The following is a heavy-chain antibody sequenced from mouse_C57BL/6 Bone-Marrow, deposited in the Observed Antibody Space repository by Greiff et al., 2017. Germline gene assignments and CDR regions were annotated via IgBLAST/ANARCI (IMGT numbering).Heavy chain of an antibody. CDR1: GYAFSSSW. V-gene: IGHV1-82*01. D-gene: IGHD2-2*01. CDR3: ADGYAY. CDR2: IYPGDGDT. J-gene: IGHJ2*01. Sequence: QVQLQQSGPELVKPGASVKISCKASGYAFSSSWMNWVKQRPGKGLEWIGRIYPGDGDTNYNGKFKGKATLTADKSSSTAYMQLSSLTSEDAAVYFCADGYAYWGQGTTLTVSS.